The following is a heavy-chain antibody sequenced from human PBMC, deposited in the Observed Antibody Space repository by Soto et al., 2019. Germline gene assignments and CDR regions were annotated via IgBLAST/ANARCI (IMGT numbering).Heavy chain of an antibody. D-gene: IGHD3-22*01. CDR2: ITSSSSYT. Sequence: QVQLVESGGGLVKPGGSLRLSCAASGFTFSDYYMSWIRQAPGKGLEWVSYITSSSSYTIYADSVRGRFTISRDNAKNSPFLQMNSLRAEDTAVYYCARADHYDTRGYWKWGQGTLVTVSS. J-gene: IGHJ4*02. V-gene: IGHV3-11*05. CDR1: GFTFSDYY. CDR3: ARADHYDTRGYWK.